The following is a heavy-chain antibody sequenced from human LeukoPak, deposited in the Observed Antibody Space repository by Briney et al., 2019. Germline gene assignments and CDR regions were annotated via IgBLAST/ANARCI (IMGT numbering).Heavy chain of an antibody. CDR1: GYSISSGYY. J-gene: IGHJ4*02. CDR2: IYHSGST. D-gene: IGHD2-21*02. Sequence: SETLSLTCAVSGYSISSGYYWGWIRQPRGKGLVWIGSIYHSGSTYYNPSLKSRVTISVDTSKNQFSLKLSSVTAADTAVYYCARHNSRGDCLFPLGYWGQGTLVTVSS. V-gene: IGHV4-38-2*01. CDR3: ARHNSRGDCLFPLGY.